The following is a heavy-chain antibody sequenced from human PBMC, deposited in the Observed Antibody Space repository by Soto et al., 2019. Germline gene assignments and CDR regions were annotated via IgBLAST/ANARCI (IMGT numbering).Heavy chain of an antibody. J-gene: IGHJ6*03. CDR3: ARVDRYCSSTSCLYYYYYYMDV. CDR2: IKQDGSEK. Sequence: EVQLVESGGGLVPPGGSLRLSCAASGFTFSSYWMSWVRQGPGKGLEWVANIKQDGSEKYYVDSVKGRFTISRDNAKNSLYLQMNSLRAEDTAVYYCARVDRYCSSTSCLYYYYYYMDVWGKGTTVTVSS. V-gene: IGHV3-7*01. CDR1: GFTFSSYW. D-gene: IGHD2-2*01.